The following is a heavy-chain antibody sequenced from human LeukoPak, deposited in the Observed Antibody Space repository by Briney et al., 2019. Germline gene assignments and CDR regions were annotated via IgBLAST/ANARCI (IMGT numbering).Heavy chain of an antibody. CDR3: ARGITYYYDSSGYDYFDY. Sequence: PSETLSLTCTVSGGSISSGGYYWSWIRQHPGKGLEWIGYIYYSGSTYYNPSLKSRVTISVDTSRNQFSLKLSSVTAADTAVYYCARGITYYYDSSGYDYFDYWGQGTLVTVSS. D-gene: IGHD3-22*01. CDR2: IYYSGST. J-gene: IGHJ4*02. V-gene: IGHV4-31*03. CDR1: GGSISSGGYY.